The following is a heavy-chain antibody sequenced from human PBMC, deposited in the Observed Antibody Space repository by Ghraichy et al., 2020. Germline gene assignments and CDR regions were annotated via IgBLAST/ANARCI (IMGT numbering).Heavy chain of an antibody. CDR2: IYTSGST. CDR3: ASGAYSSSWYYFDY. Sequence: SETLSLTCTVSGGSISSYYWSWIRQPPGKGLEWIGYIYTSGSTNYNPSLKSRVTISVDTSKNQFSLKLSSVTAADTAVYYCASGAYSSSWYYFDYWGQGTLVTVSS. D-gene: IGHD6-13*01. J-gene: IGHJ4*02. V-gene: IGHV4-4*09. CDR1: GGSISSYY.